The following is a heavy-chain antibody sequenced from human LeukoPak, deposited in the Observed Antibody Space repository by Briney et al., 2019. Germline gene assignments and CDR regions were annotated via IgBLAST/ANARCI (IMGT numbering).Heavy chain of an antibody. D-gene: IGHD6-19*01. CDR1: GGSISSYY. V-gene: IGHV4-59*08. CDR3: ARHHSSGWYYFDY. Sequence: PSETLSLTCTVSGGSISSYYWSWIRQPPGKGLEWTGYFYYSGSTNYNPSLKSRVTISVDTSKNQFSLKLSSVTAADTAVYYCARHHSSGWYYFDYWGQGTLVTVSS. CDR2: FYYSGST. J-gene: IGHJ4*02.